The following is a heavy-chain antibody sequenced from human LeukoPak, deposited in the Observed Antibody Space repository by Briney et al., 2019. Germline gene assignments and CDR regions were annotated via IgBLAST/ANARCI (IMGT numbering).Heavy chain of an antibody. V-gene: IGHV3-66*01. CDR3: ARAPDGYEAFDI. Sequence: GGSLRLSCAVSGFIARSNYMTWVRQAPGKGLEWVSVIYSGGRTYYADSVKGRFTTSRDNSKNTLYLQMNSRRAEDTAVYYCARAPDGYEAFDIWGQGTMVTVSS. J-gene: IGHJ3*02. D-gene: IGHD3-22*01. CDR2: IYSGGRT. CDR1: GFIARSNY.